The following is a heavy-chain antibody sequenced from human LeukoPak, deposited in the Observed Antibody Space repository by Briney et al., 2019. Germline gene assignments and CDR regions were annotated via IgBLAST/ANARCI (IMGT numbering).Heavy chain of an antibody. CDR3: ARGAQRGYFDY. CDR1: GGSISSYY. J-gene: IGHJ4*02. Sequence: SETLSLTCTVSGGSISSYYWSWIRQPPGKGLEWIGYIYYSGSTNYNPSFKSRVTISVDTSKNQFSLKLSSVTAADTAVYYCARGAQRGYFDYWGQGTLVTVSS. D-gene: IGHD3-10*01. CDR2: IYYSGST. V-gene: IGHV4-59*01.